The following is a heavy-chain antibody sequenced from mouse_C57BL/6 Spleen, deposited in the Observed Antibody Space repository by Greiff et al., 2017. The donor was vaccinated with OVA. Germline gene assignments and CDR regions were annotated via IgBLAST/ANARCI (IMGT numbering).Heavy chain of an antibody. CDR3: ARLPDY. V-gene: IGHV1-20*01. Sequence: VQLQQSGPELVKPGDSVKLSCKASGYSFTGYFMNWVMQTHGKSLEWIGSINPYIGDTFYNKKFKGTATLTVDKTSSTAHRELRCQTSEGAGDYYCARLPDYWGQGTTLTVSS. J-gene: IGHJ2*01. CDR1: GYSFTGYF. CDR2: INPYIGDT.